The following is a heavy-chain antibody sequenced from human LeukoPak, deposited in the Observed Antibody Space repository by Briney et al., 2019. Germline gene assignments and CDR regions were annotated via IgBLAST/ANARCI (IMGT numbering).Heavy chain of an antibody. CDR2: IYHSGST. CDR1: GGSISSSSYY. D-gene: IGHD3-22*01. V-gene: IGHV4-39*07. Sequence: PSETLSLTCTVSGGSISSSSYYWGWIRQPPGKGLEWIGSIYHSGSTYYNPSLKSRVTISVDTSKNQFSLKLSSVTAADTAVYYCARDPLSNYDSSGYYYRLFDYWGQGTLVTVSS. J-gene: IGHJ4*02. CDR3: ARDPLSNYDSSGYYYRLFDY.